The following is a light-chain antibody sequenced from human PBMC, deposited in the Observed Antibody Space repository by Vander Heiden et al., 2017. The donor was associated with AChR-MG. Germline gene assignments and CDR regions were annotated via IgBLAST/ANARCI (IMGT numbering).Light chain of an antibody. CDR1: SSNIGAGYD. Sequence: QSVLTQPPSVSGAPGQRVTIPCHGSSSNIGAGYDVHWYQQLPGKAPKLLIYGNSNRPSGVPDRFSGSKSGTSASLAITGLQAEDEADYYCQSYDSSQSGSVFGGGTKLTVL. CDR2: GNS. J-gene: IGLJ2*01. V-gene: IGLV1-40*01. CDR3: QSYDSSQSGSV.